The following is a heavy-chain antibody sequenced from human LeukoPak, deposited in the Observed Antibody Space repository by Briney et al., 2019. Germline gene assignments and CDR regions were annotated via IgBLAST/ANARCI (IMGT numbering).Heavy chain of an antibody. CDR1: GFTFSTYA. CDR3: ARSFDGQPDY. D-gene: IGHD2/OR15-2a*01. Sequence: AGGSLRLSCAVSGFTFSTYAMSWVRQAPGKGLEWVSVIYSGGSTYYADSVKGRFTISRDNSKNTLYLQMNSLRAEDTAVYYCARSFDGQPDYWGQGTLVTVSS. J-gene: IGHJ4*02. V-gene: IGHV3-53*01. CDR2: IYSGGST.